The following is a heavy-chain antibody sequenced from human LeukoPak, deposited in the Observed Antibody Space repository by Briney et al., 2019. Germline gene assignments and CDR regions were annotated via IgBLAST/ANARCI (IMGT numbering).Heavy chain of an antibody. CDR2: IIPIFGTA. Sequence: PVKVSCKASGGTFSSYAISWVRQAPGQGLEWMGGIIPIFGTANYAQKFQGRVTITADESTSTAYMELSSLRSEDTAVYYCAVRQSPRDKGKWLQLSLGYYYYYMDVWGKGTTVTISS. V-gene: IGHV1-69*13. J-gene: IGHJ6*03. CDR1: GGTFSSYA. D-gene: IGHD5-24*01. CDR3: AVRQSPRDKGKWLQLSLGYYYYYMDV.